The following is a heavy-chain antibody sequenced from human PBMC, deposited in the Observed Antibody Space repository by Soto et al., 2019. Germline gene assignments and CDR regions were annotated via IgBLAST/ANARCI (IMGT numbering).Heavy chain of an antibody. D-gene: IGHD4-17*01. J-gene: IGHJ6*02. Sequence: EGSLRLSCAASGFRFSAYAMHWVRQAPGKGLEWVAVISYEGSNRFYADSVKGRFTVSRDNSKNMVYLQMNSLRGGDTAVFYCAKDYGDYNFNYGMDVWGRGTTVTVSS. CDR1: GFRFSAYA. CDR3: AKDYGDYNFNYGMDV. CDR2: ISYEGSNR. V-gene: IGHV3-30*18.